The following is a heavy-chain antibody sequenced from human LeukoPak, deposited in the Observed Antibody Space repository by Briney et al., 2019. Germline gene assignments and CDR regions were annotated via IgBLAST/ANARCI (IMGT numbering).Heavy chain of an antibody. CDR2: IKQDGSNI. CDR3: AKLAKYFYGSETYYFFEH. CDR1: GSTFSAYW. D-gene: IGHD3-10*01. Sequence: GGPLRLSCAASGSTFSAYWMTWVRQAPGKGLEWVANIKQDGSNIQYLDSVKGRFTISRDKAKSSLYLQMNTLRVEDTAVYYCAKLAKYFYGSETYYFFEHWGQGTPVTASS. J-gene: IGHJ4*02. V-gene: IGHV3-7*01.